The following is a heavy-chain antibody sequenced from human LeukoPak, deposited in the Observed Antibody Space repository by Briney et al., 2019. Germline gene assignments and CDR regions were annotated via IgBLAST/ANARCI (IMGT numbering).Heavy chain of an antibody. J-gene: IGHJ4*02. V-gene: IGHV4-61*01. Sequence: PSETLSLTCTVSGASVSSGSYYWSWIRQPPGKGLEWIGYIYYSGSTNYNPSLKSRVTISVDTSKNQFSLKLSSVTAADTAVYCCARGSRGYTYGWGQGTLVTVSS. CDR1: GASVSSGSYY. D-gene: IGHD5-18*01. CDR3: ARGSRGYTYG. CDR2: IYYSGST.